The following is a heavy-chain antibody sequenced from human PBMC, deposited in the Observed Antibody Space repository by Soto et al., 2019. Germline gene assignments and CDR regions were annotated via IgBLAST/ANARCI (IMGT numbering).Heavy chain of an antibody. D-gene: IGHD4-17*01. CDR1: GFTFNTYG. Sequence: QVQLVESGGGVVQPGRSLRLSCAASGFTFNTYGMHWVRQAPGKGLEWVAAISFDGSNKYYADSVKGRFTISRDNSKDTLYLQMTSLSAEDTAVYYCAKDMGVDDYGDYSDYWGQGTLVTVSS. J-gene: IGHJ4*02. V-gene: IGHV3-30*18. CDR3: AKDMGVDDYGDYSDY. CDR2: ISFDGSNK.